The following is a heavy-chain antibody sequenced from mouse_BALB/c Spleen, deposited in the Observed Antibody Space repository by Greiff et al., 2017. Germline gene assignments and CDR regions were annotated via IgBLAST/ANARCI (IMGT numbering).Heavy chain of an antibody. V-gene: IGHV14-4*02. D-gene: IGHD2-1*01. CDR1: GFNIKDYY. CDR3: EAARGNSYAMDY. Sequence: EVQLQESGAELVRSGASVKLSCTASGFNIKDYYMHWVKQRPEQGLEWIGWIDPENGDTEYAPKFQGKATMTADTSSNTAYLQRSSLTSEDAAVYYCEAARGNSYAMDYWGQGTTVTVSS. J-gene: IGHJ4*01. CDR2: IDPENGDT.